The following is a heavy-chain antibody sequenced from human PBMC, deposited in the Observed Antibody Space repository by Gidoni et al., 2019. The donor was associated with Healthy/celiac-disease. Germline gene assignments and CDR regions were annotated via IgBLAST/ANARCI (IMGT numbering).Heavy chain of an antibody. D-gene: IGHD1-1*01. J-gene: IGHJ4*02. CDR2: ISGSGGRT. V-gene: IGHV3-23*01. CDR3: AHNSLGRKGSFDY. Sequence: ELQLLESGGGLVQPGGSLRLSCAASGFTFSSYAMSWVRQAPGKGLEWVSAISGSGGRTYYADSVKGRFTISRDNSKNTLYLQMNSLRAEDTAVYYCAHNSLGRKGSFDYWGQGTLVTVSS. CDR1: GFTFSSYA.